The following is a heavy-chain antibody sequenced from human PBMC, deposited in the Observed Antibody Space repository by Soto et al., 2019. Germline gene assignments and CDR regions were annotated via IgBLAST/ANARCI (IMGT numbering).Heavy chain of an antibody. D-gene: IGHD3-16*01. CDR1: GGSISSYY. CDR2: IYYSGST. Sequence: SETLSLTCTVSGGSISSYYWSWIRQPPGKGLEWIGYIYYSGSTNYNPSLKSRVTISVDTSKNQFSLKLSSVTAADTAVYCCASNVGRGNYYYGMDVWGQGTTVTV. V-gene: IGHV4-59*08. CDR3: ASNVGRGNYYYGMDV. J-gene: IGHJ6*02.